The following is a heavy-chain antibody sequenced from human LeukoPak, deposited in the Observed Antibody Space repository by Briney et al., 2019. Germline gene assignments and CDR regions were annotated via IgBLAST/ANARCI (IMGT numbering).Heavy chain of an antibody. J-gene: IGHJ5*02. CDR2: INHDGSDT. CDR1: GFTFKLYW. Sequence: GGSLRLSCAASGFTFKLYWMHWVRQVPGRGPVWVSRINHDGSDTIYADSVRGRFTIPRDDAKNTLYLQMNNLRAEDTAVYYCVRGGPSTWSWGQGTLVTVSS. CDR3: VRGGPSTWS. V-gene: IGHV3-74*01. D-gene: IGHD2-15*01.